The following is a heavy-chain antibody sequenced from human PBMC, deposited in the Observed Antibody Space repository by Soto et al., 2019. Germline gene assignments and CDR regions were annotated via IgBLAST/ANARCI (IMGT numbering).Heavy chain of an antibody. Sequence: SETLSLTCNVCGGYISRYYWSWIRQPTGKGLEWIGYIFYSWSINYNPSLKSRFTISVDASKNQFSLKLISVTAADTAVYYCARGRPQKGGYCSSTSCYSYYYYYMDVWGKGTTVTVSS. CDR3: ARGRPQKGGYCSSTSCYSYYYYYMDV. D-gene: IGHD2-2*01. V-gene: IGHV4-59*01. CDR2: IFYSWSI. J-gene: IGHJ6*03. CDR1: GGYISRYY.